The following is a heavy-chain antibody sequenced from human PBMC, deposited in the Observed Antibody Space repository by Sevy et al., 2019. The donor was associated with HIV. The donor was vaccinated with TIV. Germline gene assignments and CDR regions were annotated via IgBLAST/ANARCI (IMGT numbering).Heavy chain of an antibody. CDR3: ATGGGSYSGYYYYMDV. Sequence: GGSLRLSCAASGFTFSSYAMHWVRQAPGKGLEYVSAISGNGGSTYYANSVKGRFTISRDNSKNTLYLQMGSLRAEDMAVYYCATGGGSYSGYYYYMDVWGKGTTVTVSS. J-gene: IGHJ6*03. CDR2: ISGNGGST. D-gene: IGHD1-26*01. V-gene: IGHV3-64*01. CDR1: GFTFSSYA.